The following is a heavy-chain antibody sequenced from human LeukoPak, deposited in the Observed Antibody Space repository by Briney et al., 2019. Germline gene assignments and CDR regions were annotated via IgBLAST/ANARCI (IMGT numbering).Heavy chain of an antibody. D-gene: IGHD1-14*01. CDR1: GFIFSDSY. Sequence: PGGSLRLSCVASGFIFSDSYMSWIRQAPGRRLEWVSYISRGSGTVFYTDSVKGRFTVSRDIAENSLYLQMNNLRDEDTAVYFCARESGPGAFDVWGQGTGVIVSS. V-gene: IGHV3-11*01. J-gene: IGHJ3*01. CDR3: ARESGPGAFDV. CDR2: ISRGSGTV.